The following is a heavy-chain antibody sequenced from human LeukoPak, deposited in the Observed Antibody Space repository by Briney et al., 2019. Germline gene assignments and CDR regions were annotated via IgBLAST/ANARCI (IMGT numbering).Heavy chain of an antibody. D-gene: IGHD3-10*01. CDR2: IWRDGSTE. CDR3: AKNTWKSSDSGRGRMDV. J-gene: IGHJ6*02. CDR1: GFTFSQYA. Sequence: GGSLRLSCVASGFTFSQYAMHWVRQVPGKGLEWVAIIWRDGSTEKYVDSVKGRFTISRDNPENTLYLQMNSLRAEDTAVYYCAKNTWKSSDSGRGRMDVWGQGTTVTVSS. V-gene: IGHV3-33*06.